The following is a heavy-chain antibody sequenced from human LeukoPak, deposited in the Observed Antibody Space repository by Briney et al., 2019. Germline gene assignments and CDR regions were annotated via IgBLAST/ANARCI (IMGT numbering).Heavy chain of an antibody. D-gene: IGHD5-18*01. V-gene: IGHV4-4*09. CDR1: GGSISSYY. J-gene: IGHJ6*03. Sequence: PSETLSLTCTASGGSISSYYWSWIRQPPGKGLEWIGYIYTSGSTNYNPSLKSRVTISVDTSKNQFSLKLSSVTAADTAVYYCASHSQLWSHYYYYYYMDVWGKGTTVTVSS. CDR3: ASHSQLWSHYYYYYYMDV. CDR2: IYTSGST.